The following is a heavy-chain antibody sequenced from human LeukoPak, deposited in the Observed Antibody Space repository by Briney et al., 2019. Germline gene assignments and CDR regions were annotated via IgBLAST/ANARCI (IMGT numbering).Heavy chain of an antibody. CDR2: ISGSGGST. J-gene: IGHJ4*02. CDR3: AKVGQQLVRRFDY. D-gene: IGHD6-13*01. V-gene: IGHV3-23*01. CDR1: GFTFSSYA. Sequence: GGSLRLSCAASGFTFSSYAMSWVRQAPGKGLEWVSAISGSGGSTYYADSVKGRFTISRDNCKNTLYLQMNSLRAEDTAVYYCAKVGQQLVRRFDYWGQGTLVTVSS.